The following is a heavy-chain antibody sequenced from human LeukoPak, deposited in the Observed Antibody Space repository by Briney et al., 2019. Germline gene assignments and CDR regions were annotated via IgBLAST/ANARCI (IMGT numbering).Heavy chain of an antibody. CDR3: ARNLVWFGELLPPYYFDY. Sequence: ASVKVSCKASGYTFTSYGISWVRQAPGQGLEWMGWISAYNGNTNYAQKLQGRVTMTTDTSTSTAYMELRSLRSDDTAVYYCARNLVWFGELLPPYYFDYWGQGTLVTVSS. J-gene: IGHJ4*02. CDR1: GYTFTSYG. CDR2: ISAYNGNT. V-gene: IGHV1-18*01. D-gene: IGHD3-10*01.